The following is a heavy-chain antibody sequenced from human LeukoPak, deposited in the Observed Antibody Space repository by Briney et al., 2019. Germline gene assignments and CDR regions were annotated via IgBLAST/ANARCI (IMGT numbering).Heavy chain of an antibody. CDR2: IYSGGRT. CDR3: ARGGDRHADFDY. Sequence: GGSLRLSCAASGFTVSSNYMSWVRQAPGKGLEWVSVIYSGGRTYYADSVKGRFTISRDNSKNTLYLQMNSLRAEDTAVYYCARGGDRHADFDYWGQGTLVTVSS. J-gene: IGHJ4*02. CDR1: GFTVSSNY. D-gene: IGHD2-21*02. V-gene: IGHV3-53*01.